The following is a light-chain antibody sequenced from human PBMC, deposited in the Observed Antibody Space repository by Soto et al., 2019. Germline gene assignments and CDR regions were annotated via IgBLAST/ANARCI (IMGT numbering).Light chain of an antibody. CDR1: QSIYIY. V-gene: IGKV1-39*01. Sequence: EIQMTQSPSSLTASIGDRVTITCRASQSIYIYLNWYQQKAGKAPKLLIYSASSLQSGVPSRFSGSGSGTAFTLTINSLQPEDFATYYCQQANSFPPPFGQGTRLAIK. CDR3: QQANSFPPP. CDR2: SAS. J-gene: IGKJ5*01.